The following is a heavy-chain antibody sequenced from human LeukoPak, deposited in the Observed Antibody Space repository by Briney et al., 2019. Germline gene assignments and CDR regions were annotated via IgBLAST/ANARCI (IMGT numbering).Heavy chain of an antibody. V-gene: IGHV4-39*01. Sequence: SETLSLTCTVSGGSISSSSYYWGWIRQPPGKGLEWIGSIYYSGSTYYSPSLKSRVTISVDTSKNQFSLKLSSVTAADTAVYYCAAGDWYYYYMDVWGKGTTVTISS. CDR3: AAGDWYYYYMDV. D-gene: IGHD2-21*01. J-gene: IGHJ6*03. CDR2: IYYSGST. CDR1: GGSISSSSYY.